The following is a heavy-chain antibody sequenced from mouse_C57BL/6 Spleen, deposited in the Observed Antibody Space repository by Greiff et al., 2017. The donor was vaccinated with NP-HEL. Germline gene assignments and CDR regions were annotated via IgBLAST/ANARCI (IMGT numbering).Heavy chain of an antibody. D-gene: IGHD3-2*01. CDR2: IDPSDSYT. Sequence: QVQLQQPGAELVMPGASVKLSCKASGYTFTSYWMHWVKQRPGQGLEWIGEIDPSDSYTKYNQKFKGKSTLTVDKSSSTAYVQLSSLTSEDSAVYYCARGDSPYAMDYWGQGTSVTVSS. J-gene: IGHJ4*01. CDR1: GYTFTSYW. CDR3: ARGDSPYAMDY. V-gene: IGHV1-69*01.